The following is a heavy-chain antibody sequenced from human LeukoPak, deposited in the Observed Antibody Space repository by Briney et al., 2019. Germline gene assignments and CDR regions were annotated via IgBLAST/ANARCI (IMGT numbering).Heavy chain of an antibody. D-gene: IGHD6-6*01. CDR3: ARANPRIAARSNNWFDP. J-gene: IGHJ5*02. CDR1: GYTFTGYY. CDR2: INPNSGGT. V-gene: IGHV1-2*02. Sequence: GASVKVSCKASGYTFTGYYMHWVRQAPGQGLEWMGWINPNSGGTNYAQKFQGRVTMTRDTSISTAYMELSRLRSDDTAVYYCARANPRIAARSNNWFDPWGQGTLVTVSS.